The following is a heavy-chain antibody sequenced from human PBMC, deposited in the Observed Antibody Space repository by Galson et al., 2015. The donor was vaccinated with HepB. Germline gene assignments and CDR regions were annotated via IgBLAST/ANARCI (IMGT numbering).Heavy chain of an antibody. V-gene: IGHV4-39*01. D-gene: IGHD1-26*01. Sequence: SETLSLTCSVSGGSISTNPYYWAWIRQPPGKGPEWIGSIFYSGSTYYNPSLKSRVAIFINVSDNQSSLKLTSVTAADTALYYYVRQPEEPGSYVRWFFDLWGRGTLVTVSS. J-gene: IGHJ2*01. CDR2: IFYSGST. CDR1: GGSISTNPYY. CDR3: VRQPEEPGSYVRWFFDL.